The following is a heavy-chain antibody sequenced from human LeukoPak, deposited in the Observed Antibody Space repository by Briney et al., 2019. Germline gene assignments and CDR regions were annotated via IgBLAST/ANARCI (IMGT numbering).Heavy chain of an antibody. V-gene: IGHV3-23*01. D-gene: IGHD3-22*01. J-gene: IGHJ4*02. CDR2: ISGSGGST. Sequence: PGGSLRLSCAVSGITLSNYGMNWVRQAPGKGLEWVAGISGSGGSTNYADSVKGRFTISRDNSKNTLYLQMNSLRVEDTAVYFCAKRGVVIRVILVGFHKEAYYFDSWGQGALVTVSS. CDR3: AKRGVVIRVILVGFHKEAYYFDS. CDR1: GITLSNYG.